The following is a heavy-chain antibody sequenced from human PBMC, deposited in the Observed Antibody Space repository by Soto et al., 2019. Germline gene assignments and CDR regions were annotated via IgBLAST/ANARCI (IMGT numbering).Heavy chain of an antibody. CDR2: IIPMFETA. CDR1: GGTFSTST. D-gene: IGHD2-15*01. Sequence: QVPLVQSGAEVQKPGSSVKVTCKASGGTFSTSTLSWVRQAPGQGPEWMGGIIPMFETANYAQKFQGRVTITADESTKTGYMELSSLRSEDTAVYYCASGVDFDYWGQGTLVTVSS. V-gene: IGHV1-69*01. J-gene: IGHJ4*02. CDR3: ASGVDFDY.